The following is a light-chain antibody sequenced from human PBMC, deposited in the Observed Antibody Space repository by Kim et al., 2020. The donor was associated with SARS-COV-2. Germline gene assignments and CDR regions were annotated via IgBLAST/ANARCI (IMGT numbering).Light chain of an antibody. J-gene: IGLJ3*02. V-gene: IGLV3-1*01. CDR2: QDS. Sequence: SQGETARITCSGDKLGDKYACWYQQKPGQSPVLVIYQDSKRPSGIPERFSGSNSGNTATLTISGTQAMDEADYYCQAWDSSTWVFGGGTQLTVL. CDR1: KLGDKY. CDR3: QAWDSSTWV.